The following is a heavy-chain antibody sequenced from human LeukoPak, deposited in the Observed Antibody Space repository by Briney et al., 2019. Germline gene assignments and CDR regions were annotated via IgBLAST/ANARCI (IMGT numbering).Heavy chain of an antibody. CDR2: IYYSGST. Sequence: SETLSLTCTVSGGSICSGGYDWSWIRQPTGKGLEWIGYIYYSGSTNYNPSLKSRVTISVDTSKNQFSLKLSSVTAADTAVYYCARELAVAVAFDIWGQGTMVTVSS. CDR3: ARELAVAVAFDI. V-gene: IGHV4-61*08. D-gene: IGHD6-19*01. CDR1: GGSICSGGYD. J-gene: IGHJ3*02.